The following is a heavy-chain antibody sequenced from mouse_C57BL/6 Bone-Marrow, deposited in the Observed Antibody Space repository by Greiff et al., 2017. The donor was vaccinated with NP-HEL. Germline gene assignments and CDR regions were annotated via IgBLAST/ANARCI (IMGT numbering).Heavy chain of an antibody. Sequence: DVMLVESGGGLVKPGGSLKLSCAASGFTFSDYGMHWVRQAPEKGLEWVAYISSGSSTIYYADTVKGRFTISRDNAKNTLFLQMTSLRSEDTAMYYCARGYGSNAMDYWGQGTSVTVSS. CDR3: ARGYGSNAMDY. V-gene: IGHV5-17*01. J-gene: IGHJ4*01. D-gene: IGHD1-1*01. CDR2: ISSGSSTI. CDR1: GFTFSDYG.